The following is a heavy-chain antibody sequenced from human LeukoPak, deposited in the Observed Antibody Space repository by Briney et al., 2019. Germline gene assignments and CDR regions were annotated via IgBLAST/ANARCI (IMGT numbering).Heavy chain of an antibody. CDR2: VRYDETTK. J-gene: IGHJ4*02. Sequence: GGSLRLSCAASGFTFSNYGMHWVRQAPGKGLEWVAFVRYDETTKFYADSVKGRFTISRDNSKTTLYLQTNSLRAEDTAVYYCAKDVPTAYFDYWGQGTLVTVSS. V-gene: IGHV3-30*02. CDR1: GFTFSNYG. CDR3: AKDVPTAYFDY. D-gene: IGHD2-2*01.